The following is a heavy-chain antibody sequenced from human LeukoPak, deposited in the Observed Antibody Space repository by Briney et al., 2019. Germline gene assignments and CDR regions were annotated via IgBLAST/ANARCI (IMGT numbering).Heavy chain of an antibody. CDR1: GFNFYNYE. Sequence: GGSLRLSCAASGFNFYNYEMNWVRQAPGKGLEWVSYISSSSSYTNYADSVKGRFTISRGNAKNSLYLQMNSLRAEDTAVYYCAREVIAAAGTCWFDPWGQGTLVTVSS. V-gene: IGHV3-11*05. D-gene: IGHD6-13*01. CDR2: ISSSSSYT. J-gene: IGHJ5*02. CDR3: AREVIAAAGTCWFDP.